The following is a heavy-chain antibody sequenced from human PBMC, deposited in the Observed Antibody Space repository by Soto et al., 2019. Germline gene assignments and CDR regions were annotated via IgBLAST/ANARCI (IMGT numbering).Heavy chain of an antibody. CDR3: ARDGDVNTGFGKDY. CDR2: IWHDGGNK. V-gene: IGHV3-33*01. Sequence: GGSLRLSCAESGFTFRIYGMHWVRQATGKGLEWVAFIWHDGGNKFYAESVKGRFTISRDNSKNTLYLQMNSLSAEDTAMYYCARDGDVNTGFGKDYWGQGTLGTVSS. CDR1: GFTFRIYG. D-gene: IGHD3-16*01. J-gene: IGHJ4*02.